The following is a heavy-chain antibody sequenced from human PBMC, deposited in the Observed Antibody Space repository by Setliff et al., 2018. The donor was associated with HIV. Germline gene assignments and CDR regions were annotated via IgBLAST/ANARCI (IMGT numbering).Heavy chain of an antibody. D-gene: IGHD3-10*01. CDR3: ARTEAYNNYEDY. V-gene: IGHV1-69*05. CDR2: IIPISGTA. J-gene: IGHJ4*02. Sequence: VKVSCKASGGTLSSYAISWVRQAPGQGLEWMGRIIPISGTANNAQNFQSRVTLTTDTSTSTSNMELRSPRSDDTAVYYCARTEAYNNYEDYWGQGTQVTVSS. CDR1: GGTLSSYA.